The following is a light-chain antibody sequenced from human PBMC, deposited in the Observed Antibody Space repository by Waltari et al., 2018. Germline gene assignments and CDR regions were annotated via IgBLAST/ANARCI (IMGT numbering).Light chain of an antibody. CDR2: GDI. J-gene: IGLJ2*01. Sequence: QSVLTQPPSVSGAPGQRVTISCTGSSSNIGAGYDVHWYQQLPGTAPKRLIYGDINRPSGVPDRFSGSKSGSLASLAITGLQAEDEAEYYCQSYDSNLSGVVFGGGTKLTVL. CDR1: SSNIGAGYD. V-gene: IGLV1-40*01. CDR3: QSYDSNLSGVV.